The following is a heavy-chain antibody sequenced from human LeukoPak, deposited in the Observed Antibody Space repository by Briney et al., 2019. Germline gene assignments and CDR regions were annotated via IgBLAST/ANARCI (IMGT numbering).Heavy chain of an antibody. D-gene: IGHD3-9*01. CDR3: ARDHYDILTGYPYGMDV. J-gene: IGHJ6*02. CDR2: IKQDGSEK. CDR1: RFTFSTYA. Sequence: AGGSLRLSCAVSRFTFSTYAMSWVRQAPGQGLEWVANIKQDGSEKYYVDSVKGRFTISRDNAKNSLYLQMNSLRAEDTAVYYCARDHYDILTGYPYGMDVWGQGTTVTVSS. V-gene: IGHV3-7*01.